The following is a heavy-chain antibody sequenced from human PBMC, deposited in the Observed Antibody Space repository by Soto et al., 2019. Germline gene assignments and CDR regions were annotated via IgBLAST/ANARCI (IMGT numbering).Heavy chain of an antibody. J-gene: IGHJ4*02. V-gene: IGHV3-33*01. CDR3: ARDGYYDFWSGYYGFDY. D-gene: IGHD3-3*01. Sequence: QVQLVESGGGVVQPGRSLRLSCAASGFTFSSYGMHWVRQAPGTGLEWVAVIWYDGSNKYYADSVKGRFTISRDNSKNTLYLQMNSLRAEDTAVYYCARDGYYDFWSGYYGFDYWGQGTLVTVSS. CDR2: IWYDGSNK. CDR1: GFTFSSYG.